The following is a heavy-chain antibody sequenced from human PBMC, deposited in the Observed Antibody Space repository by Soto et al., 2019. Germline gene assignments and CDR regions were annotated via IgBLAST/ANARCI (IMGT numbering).Heavy chain of an antibody. CDR3: ARDFIVGATINPCFDP. CDR1: GGTFSSYA. Sequence: QVQLVQSGAEVKKPGSSVKVSCKASGGTFSSYAISWVRQAPGQGLEWMGGIIPIFGTANYAQKFQGRVTITADESTSTAYMDLSSLRSEDTVVYYCARDFIVGATINPCFDPWGQGTLVTVSS. J-gene: IGHJ5*02. CDR2: IIPIFGTA. D-gene: IGHD1-26*01. V-gene: IGHV1-69*01.